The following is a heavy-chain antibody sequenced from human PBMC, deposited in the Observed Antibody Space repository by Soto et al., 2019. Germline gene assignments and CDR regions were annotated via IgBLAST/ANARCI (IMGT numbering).Heavy chain of an antibody. CDR1: GGSFTSNNW. Sequence: AETLSLTCAVSGGSFTSNNWWTWVRQPPGQGLEWIGEIYRTGSTNYNPSLKSRVTISLDKSENQFSLNVSSLTAADTAVYYCASRDPGTSVDYWGQGTLVTVSS. V-gene: IGHV4-4*02. CDR3: ASRDPGTSVDY. J-gene: IGHJ4*02. CDR2: IYRTGST. D-gene: IGHD1-7*01.